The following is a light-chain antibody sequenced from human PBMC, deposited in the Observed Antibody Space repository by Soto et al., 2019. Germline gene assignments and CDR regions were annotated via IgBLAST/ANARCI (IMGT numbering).Light chain of an antibody. J-gene: IGKJ1*01. CDR1: QTISSW. Sequence: DIQMTQSPSTLSVSVGDRVTITCRASQTISSWLAWYQQKTGKAPKLLIYKASTLKSGVPSRFSGSGSGTEFTLTISSLQPDDFATYYCQHYNSYSEAFGQGTKVDI. CDR2: KAS. CDR3: QHYNSYSEA. V-gene: IGKV1-5*03.